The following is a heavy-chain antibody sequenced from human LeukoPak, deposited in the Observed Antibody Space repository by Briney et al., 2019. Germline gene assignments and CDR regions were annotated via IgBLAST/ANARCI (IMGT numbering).Heavy chain of an antibody. CDR1: GFTFSSYA. J-gene: IGHJ3*02. Sequence: GGSLRLSCAASGFTFSSYAVSWVRQAPGKGLEWVSAISGSGGSTYYADSVKGRFTISRDNSKNTLYLQMNSLRAEDTAVYYCAKALPFDSSGYSAPIDAFDIWGQGTMVTVSS. CDR3: AKALPFDSSGYSAPIDAFDI. CDR2: ISGSGGST. V-gene: IGHV3-23*01. D-gene: IGHD3-22*01.